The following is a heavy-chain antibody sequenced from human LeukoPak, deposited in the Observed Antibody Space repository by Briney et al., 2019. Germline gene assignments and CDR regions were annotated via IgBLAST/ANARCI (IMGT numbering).Heavy chain of an antibody. V-gene: IGHV1-18*01. CDR3: ASLGATTIHYYGMDV. CDR2: ISAYNGNT. CDR1: GYTFTSYG. J-gene: IGHJ6*02. D-gene: IGHD1-26*01. Sequence: KPGASVKVSCKASGYTFTSYGISWVRQAPGQGLECMGWISAYNGNTNYAQKLQGRVTMTTDTSTSTAYMELSSLRSDDTAVYYCASLGATTIHYYGMDVWGQGTTVTVSS.